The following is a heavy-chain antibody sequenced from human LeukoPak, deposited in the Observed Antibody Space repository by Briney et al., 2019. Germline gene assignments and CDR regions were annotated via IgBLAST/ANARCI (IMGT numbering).Heavy chain of an antibody. D-gene: IGHD6-19*01. Sequence: GESLKVSCKASGYTFSGYYIHWVRQAPGQGLEWMGRINPNSGVTNSAQKFQGRVTMTRDTSISTAYMELSRLRSDDTAVYYCARDRGSGWYGSPHYYYYYMDVWGRGTTVTVSS. CDR2: INPNSGVT. J-gene: IGHJ6*03. V-gene: IGHV1-2*06. CDR3: ARDRGSGWYGSPHYYYYYMDV. CDR1: GYTFSGYY.